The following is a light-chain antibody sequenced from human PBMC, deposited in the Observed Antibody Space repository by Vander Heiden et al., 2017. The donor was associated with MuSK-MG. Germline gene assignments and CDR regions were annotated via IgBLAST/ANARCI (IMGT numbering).Light chain of an antibody. J-gene: IGKJ1*01. Sequence: DIQMTQSPSSLSASVGDRVTISCRASQNIRVNLNWYQHKPGKAPKLLISAASNLASGVPSRFSGGGSGTDFTLIISGLQPEDVATYYCQQSYSTPWTFGLGTNLVIK. V-gene: IGKV1-39*01. CDR1: QNIRVN. CDR3: QQSYSTPWT. CDR2: AAS.